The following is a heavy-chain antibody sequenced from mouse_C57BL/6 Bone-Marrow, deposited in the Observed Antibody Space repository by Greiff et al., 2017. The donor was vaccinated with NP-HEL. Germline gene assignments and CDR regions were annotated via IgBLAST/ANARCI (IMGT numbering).Heavy chain of an antibody. Sequence: EVQLQESGTVLARPGASVKMSCKTSGYTFTSYWMHWVNQRPGQGLEWIGAIYPGNSDTSYNQQFKGKAKLTAVTSASTAYMELSSLTNEDSAVYYCTRGVYGSSLYYYAMDYWGQGTSVTVSS. CDR3: TRGVYGSSLYYYAMDY. J-gene: IGHJ4*01. CDR2: IYPGNSDT. D-gene: IGHD1-1*01. CDR1: GYTFTSYW. V-gene: IGHV1-5*01.